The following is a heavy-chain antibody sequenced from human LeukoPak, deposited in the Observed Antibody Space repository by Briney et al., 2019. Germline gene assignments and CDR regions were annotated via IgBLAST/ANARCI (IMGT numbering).Heavy chain of an antibody. Sequence: PSETLSLTCTVSGGSISSYYWSWIRQPPGKGLEWIGYIYYSGSTNYNPSLKSRVTISVDTSNNQFSPKLSSVTAADTAVYYCARDSSGYRRGSFDYWGQGTLVTVSS. V-gene: IGHV4-59*01. CDR3: ARDSSGYRRGSFDY. CDR1: GGSISSYY. J-gene: IGHJ4*02. CDR2: IYYSGST. D-gene: IGHD3-22*01.